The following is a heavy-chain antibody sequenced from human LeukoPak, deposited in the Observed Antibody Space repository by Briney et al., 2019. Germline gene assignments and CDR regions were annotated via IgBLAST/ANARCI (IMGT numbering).Heavy chain of an antibody. CDR3: ARGVGYYGSGSPRNWFDP. J-gene: IGHJ5*02. CDR1: GGSFSDYY. Sequence: PSETLSLTCAVYGGSFSDYYWSWIRQPPGKGLEWIGEINHSGSTNYNPSLKSRVTISVDTSKNQFSLKLSSVTAADTAVYYCARGVGYYGSGSPRNWFDPWGQGTLVTVSS. V-gene: IGHV4-34*01. D-gene: IGHD3-10*01. CDR2: INHSGST.